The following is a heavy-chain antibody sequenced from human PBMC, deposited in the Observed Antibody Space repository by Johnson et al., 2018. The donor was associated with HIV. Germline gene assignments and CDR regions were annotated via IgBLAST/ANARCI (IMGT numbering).Heavy chain of an antibody. V-gene: IGHV3-30*03. CDR1: GFTFSSYG. Sequence: QVQLVESGGGVVQPGRSLRLSCAASGFTFSSYGMHWVRQAPGKGLEWVAVISYDGSNKYYVDSVKGRFTISRDDAKNLLFLQMNSLTADDTAVYYCGRGGRVVMEDVFGIWGQGTMVTVSS. CDR3: GRGGRVVMEDVFGI. J-gene: IGHJ3*02. CDR2: ISYDGSNK. D-gene: IGHD3-3*01.